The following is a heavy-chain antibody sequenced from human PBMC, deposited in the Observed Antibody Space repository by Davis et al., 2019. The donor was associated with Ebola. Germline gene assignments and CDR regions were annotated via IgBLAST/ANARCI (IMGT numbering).Heavy chain of an antibody. V-gene: IGHV1-69*13. CDR3: ARERLLGYCSGGSCYSNYFDY. Sequence: AASVKVSCRASGGTFSSYAISWVRQAPGQGLEWMGGIIPIFGTANYAQKFQGRATITADESTSTAYMELSSLRSEDTAVYYCARERLLGYCSGGSCYSNYFDYWGQGTLVTVSS. CDR2: IIPIFGTA. CDR1: GGTFSSYA. J-gene: IGHJ4*02. D-gene: IGHD2-15*01.